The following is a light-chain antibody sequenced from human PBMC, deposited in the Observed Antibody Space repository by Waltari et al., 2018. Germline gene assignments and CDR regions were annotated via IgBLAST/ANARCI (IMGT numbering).Light chain of an antibody. J-gene: IGKJ5*01. CDR1: QSVSSH. V-gene: IGKV3-11*01. Sequence: EIGLTQSPAILSLSPGDRATLSCRASQSVSSHLAWYQQKPGQAPRLLIYAASNRATDIPARFSGNGSGTDFTLTISSLEPEDSAIYYCQQRRNWPSGTFGQGTRLEIK. CDR3: QQRRNWPSGT. CDR2: AAS.